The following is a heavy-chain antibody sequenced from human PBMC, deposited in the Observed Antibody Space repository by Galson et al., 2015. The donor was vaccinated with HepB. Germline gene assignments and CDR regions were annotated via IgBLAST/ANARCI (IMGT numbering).Heavy chain of an antibody. CDR1: GYTFTSYG. V-gene: IGHV1-18*04. Sequence: SVKVSCKASGYTFTSYGFSWVRQAPGQGLEWMGWISPYNTNTNYAQKLQGRVTMTTDTSASTAYMELRSLRSDDTAVYYCARGSAFDIWGQGTMVTVSS. J-gene: IGHJ3*02. CDR2: ISPYNTNT. CDR3: ARGSAFDI.